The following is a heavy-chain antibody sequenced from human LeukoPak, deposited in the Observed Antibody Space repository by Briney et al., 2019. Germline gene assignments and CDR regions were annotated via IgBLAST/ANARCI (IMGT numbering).Heavy chain of an antibody. V-gene: IGHV1-18*01. J-gene: IGHJ6*02. CDR3: ARDHYDILTGDSSNYYYGMDV. Sequence: ASVTVSCKASGYSFTSYGISGVRQAPGQGLEWMGWISAYNGNTNYAQKLQGRVTMTTDTSTSTAYMELRSLRSDDTAVYYCARDHYDILTGDSSNYYYGMDVWGQGTTVTVSS. CDR1: GYSFTSYG. CDR2: ISAYNGNT. D-gene: IGHD3-9*01.